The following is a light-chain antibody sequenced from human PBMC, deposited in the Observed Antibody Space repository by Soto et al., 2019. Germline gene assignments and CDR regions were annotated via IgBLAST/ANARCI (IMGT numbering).Light chain of an antibody. CDR1: QSVSSN. CDR2: GAS. J-gene: IGKJ2*01. CDR3: PQYNNWPTYT. Sequence: EIVMTQSPATLSVSTGERATLSCRASQSVSSNLAWYQQKPGQAPRLLIYGASTRATGIPARFSGSGSGTEFTLTISSLQSEDFAVYYCPQYNNWPTYTFVQGTKLEIK. V-gene: IGKV3-15*01.